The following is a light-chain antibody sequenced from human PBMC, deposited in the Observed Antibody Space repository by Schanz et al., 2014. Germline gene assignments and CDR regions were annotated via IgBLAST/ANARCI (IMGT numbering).Light chain of an antibody. J-gene: IGKJ5*01. V-gene: IGKV3-20*01. Sequence: EIVLTQSPGTLSLSPGERAILSCRASQSVSSSYLAWYQQKPGQAPRLLIYGASSRATGIPDRFSGSGSGTDFTLTISRLEPEDFVVYYCQQYGSSPLFGQGTRLEIK. CDR1: QSVSSSY. CDR2: GAS. CDR3: QQYGSSPL.